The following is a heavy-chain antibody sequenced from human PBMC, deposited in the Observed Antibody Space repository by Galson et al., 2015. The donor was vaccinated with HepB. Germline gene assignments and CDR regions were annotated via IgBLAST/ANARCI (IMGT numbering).Heavy chain of an antibody. D-gene: IGHD1-1*01. V-gene: IGHV3-23*01. Sequence: SLRLSCAASGFTFSSYAMGWVRQAPGKGLEWVSGIGGNSDGTYYTDSVKGRFSISRDNSRNTLYLHMNSLRAGDTAVYYCAKDGGNWKNWFDAWGQGTLVTVSS. J-gene: IGHJ5*02. CDR1: GFTFSSYA. CDR2: IGGNSDGT. CDR3: AKDGGNWKNWFDA.